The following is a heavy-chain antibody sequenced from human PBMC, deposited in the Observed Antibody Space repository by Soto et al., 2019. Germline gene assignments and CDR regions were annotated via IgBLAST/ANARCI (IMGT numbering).Heavy chain of an antibody. CDR1: GFTFSTYE. J-gene: IGHJ6*02. CDR3: ARDPPQFYYYGMDV. V-gene: IGHV3-48*03. CDR2: ISRSAITI. Sequence: PGGSLRLSCTASGFTFSTYEMNWVRQAPGKGLEWVSCISRSAITINYADSVKGRFTISRDNAKNSLFLEMTNLRAEDTAVYYCARDPPQFYYYGMDVWGQGTTVTVSS.